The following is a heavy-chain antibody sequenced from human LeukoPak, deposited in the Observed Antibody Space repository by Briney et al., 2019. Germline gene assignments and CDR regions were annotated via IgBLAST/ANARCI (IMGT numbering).Heavy chain of an antibody. CDR3: AVGGTGYNTFDY. CDR1: GYTFTGYH. Sequence: ASVKVSCKASGYTFTGYHMHWVRQVPGQGLEWVGCINPNSGGTNYAQKFQGRVTMTRDTSISTGYMELSRLRSDDTAVYYCAVGGTGYNTFDYWSQGTLVTVSS. CDR2: INPNSGGT. D-gene: IGHD3/OR15-3a*01. J-gene: IGHJ4*02. V-gene: IGHV1-2*02.